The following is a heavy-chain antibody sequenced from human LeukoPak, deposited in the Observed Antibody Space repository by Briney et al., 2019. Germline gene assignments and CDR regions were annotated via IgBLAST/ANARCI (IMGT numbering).Heavy chain of an antibody. D-gene: IGHD2-21*01. Sequence: PGGTLRLSCAASGFSFSLYAMNWVRQAPGKGLEWVSAISGSGDNTYYEDYVKGHFTISRANSKNNLYLQMNSLRAEDTAVYYCHIYCGGDCYSGGWFDPWGQGTLVTVSS. J-gene: IGHJ5*02. CDR2: ISGSGDNT. CDR1: GFSFSLYA. V-gene: IGHV3-23*01. CDR3: HIYCGGDCYSGGWFDP.